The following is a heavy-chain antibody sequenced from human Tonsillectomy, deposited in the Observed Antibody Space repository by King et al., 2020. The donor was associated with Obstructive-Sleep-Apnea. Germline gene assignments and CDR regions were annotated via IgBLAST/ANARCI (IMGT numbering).Heavy chain of an antibody. V-gene: IGHV4-39*07. D-gene: IGHD3-10*01. CDR1: GDSISSSGHY. J-gene: IGHJ4*02. CDR2: IYYRGNT. Sequence: LQLQESSPGLVKPSETLSLTCTVSGDSISSSGHYWGWIRQPPGKGLEWIGSIYYRGNTYYNPSLKSRVTILLDTSRNKFSLKLSSVTAADTAVYYCARDVRVEWFGETLFDYWGQGALVTVSS. CDR3: ARDVRVEWFGETLFDY.